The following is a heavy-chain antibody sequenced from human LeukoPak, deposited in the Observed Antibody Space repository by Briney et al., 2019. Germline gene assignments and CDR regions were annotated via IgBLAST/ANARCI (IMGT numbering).Heavy chain of an antibody. Sequence: GGSLRLSCVASGFTFSNYGMHWVRQAPGKGLEWVTTISYDGNDEYYADSVKGRFTISRDNAKNSLYLQMNNLRAEDTAIYYCARDLGWLLLDYWGQGTLVTVSS. D-gene: IGHD2-15*01. V-gene: IGHV3-30*03. CDR1: GFTFSNYG. J-gene: IGHJ4*02. CDR3: ARDLGWLLLDY. CDR2: ISYDGNDE.